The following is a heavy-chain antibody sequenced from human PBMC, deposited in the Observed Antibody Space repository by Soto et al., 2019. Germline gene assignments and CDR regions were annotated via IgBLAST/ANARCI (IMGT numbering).Heavy chain of an antibody. CDR3: VKDWTGNKCPCLDV. CDR2: ISGDGKTT. CDR1: GFTFNAHA. D-gene: IGHD2-8*02. J-gene: IGHJ6*02. V-gene: IGHV3-23*01. Sequence: EVQVLESGGGLLQPGGSLRLSCVASGFTFNAHAMTWVRQGPGMGLEWTSTISGDGKTTHYVDSVKGRLTVSRDKSKNPLSRQMNSLRAEDTATYYCVKDWTGNKCPCLDVWGQGTTVTVSS.